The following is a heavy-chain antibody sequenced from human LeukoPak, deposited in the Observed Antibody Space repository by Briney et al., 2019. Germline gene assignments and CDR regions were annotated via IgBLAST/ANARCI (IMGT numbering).Heavy chain of an antibody. CDR2: IYTSGST. CDR3: AGMYYDILTGQSDY. CDR1: GGSISSYY. V-gene: IGHV4-4*07. J-gene: IGHJ4*02. D-gene: IGHD3-9*01. Sequence: SETLSLTCTVSGGSISSYYWSWIRQPAGKGLEWIGRIYTSGSTNYNPSLKSRVTMSVDTSKNQFSLKLSSVTAADTAVYYCAGMYYDILTGQSDYWDQGTLVTVSS.